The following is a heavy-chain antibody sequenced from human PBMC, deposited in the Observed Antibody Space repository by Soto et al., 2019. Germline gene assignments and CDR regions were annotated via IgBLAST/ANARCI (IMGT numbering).Heavy chain of an antibody. CDR2: ISSSGSTI. J-gene: IGHJ6*03. D-gene: IGHD2-2*01. V-gene: IGHV3-11*01. Sequence: GGSLRLSCAASGFTFSDYYMSWIRQAPGKGLEWVSYISSSGSTIYYADSGKGRFTISRDNAKNSLYLQMNSLRAEDTAVYYCARAPYHAAMDYYYYYMDVWGKGTTVTVSS. CDR1: GFTFSDYY. CDR3: ARAPYHAAMDYYYYYMDV.